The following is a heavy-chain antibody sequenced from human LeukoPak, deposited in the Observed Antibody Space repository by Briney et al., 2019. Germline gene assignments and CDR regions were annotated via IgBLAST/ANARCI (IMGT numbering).Heavy chain of an antibody. Sequence: ASVKVSCKASGYTFTGYYMHWVRQAPGQGLEWMGWINPNSGGTNYAQKFQGRVTMTRDTSISTAYMELSRLRSDDTAAYYCARDGDSSGWYHYYYYYMDVWGKGTTVTVSS. J-gene: IGHJ6*03. CDR1: GYTFTGYY. V-gene: IGHV1-2*02. CDR2: INPNSGGT. D-gene: IGHD6-19*01. CDR3: ARDGDSSGWYHYYYYYMDV.